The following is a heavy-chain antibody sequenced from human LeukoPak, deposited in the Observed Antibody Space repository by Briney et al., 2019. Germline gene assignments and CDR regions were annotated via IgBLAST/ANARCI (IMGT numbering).Heavy chain of an antibody. CDR3: ARDGGVDIVVVPAAGNNYCYYYMDV. D-gene: IGHD2-2*01. CDR2: IYTSGST. J-gene: IGHJ6*03. V-gene: IGHV4-4*07. Sequence: SETLSLTCTVSGGSISSYYWSWIRQPAGKGLEWIGRIYTSGSTNYNPSLKSRVTMSVDTSKNQFSLKLSSVTAADTAVYYCARDGGVDIVVVPAAGNNYCYYYMDVWGKGTTVTVPS. CDR1: GGSISSYY.